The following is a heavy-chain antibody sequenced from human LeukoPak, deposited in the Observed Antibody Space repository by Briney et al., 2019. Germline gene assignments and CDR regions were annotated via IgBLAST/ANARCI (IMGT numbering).Heavy chain of an antibody. J-gene: IGHJ6*02. CDR1: GFTFSSYS. CDR2: IKQDGSEK. D-gene: IGHD3-10*01. Sequence: GGSLRLSCAASGFTFSSYSMNWVRQVPGKGLEWVANIKQDGSEKYYVDSVKGRFTISRDNARASVYLQMNSLRTEDTAVYYCARLGGFKGPINVWGQGTTVTVSS. CDR3: ARLGGFKGPINV. V-gene: IGHV3-7*03.